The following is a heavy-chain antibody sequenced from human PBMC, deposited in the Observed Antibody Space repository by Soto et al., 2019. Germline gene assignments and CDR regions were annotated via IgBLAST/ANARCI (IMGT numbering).Heavy chain of an antibody. CDR2: INWNGGST. Sequence: GGSLRLSCAASGFTFDDYGMSWVRQAPGKGLEWVSGINWNGGSTGYADSVKGRFTISRDNAKNSLYLQMNSLRAEDTALYHCARAFGYCSSTSCYNWFDPWGQGTLVTVS. J-gene: IGHJ5*02. D-gene: IGHD2-2*03. V-gene: IGHV3-20*01. CDR1: GFTFDDYG. CDR3: ARAFGYCSSTSCYNWFDP.